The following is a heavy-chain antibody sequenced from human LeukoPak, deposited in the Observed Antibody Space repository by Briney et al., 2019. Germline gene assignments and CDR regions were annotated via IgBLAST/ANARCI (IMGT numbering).Heavy chain of an antibody. CDR1: GGTFSSYA. CDR2: IIPILGIA. V-gene: IGHV1-69*04. Sequence: ASVKVSCKASGGTFSSYAISWVRQAPGQGLEWMGRIIPILGIANFAQKFQGRVTITADKSTSTAYMELSSLRSEDTAVYYCASGFDSSGWTSDDYWGQGTLVTVSS. D-gene: IGHD6-19*01. J-gene: IGHJ4*02. CDR3: ASGFDSSGWTSDDY.